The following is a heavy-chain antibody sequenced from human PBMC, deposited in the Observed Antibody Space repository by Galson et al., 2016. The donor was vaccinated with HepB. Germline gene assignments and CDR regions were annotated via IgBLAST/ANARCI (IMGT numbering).Heavy chain of an antibody. V-gene: IGHV1-2*02. CDR1: GYTFTDFF. D-gene: IGHD1-7*01. J-gene: IGHJ5*01. CDR2: INPKSGGT. CDR3: ARGRRVIGTFRNWFDS. Sequence: SVKVSCKASGYTFTDFFIHWVRQAPGQGLEWMGWINPKSGGTTYAQMVQGRVTMTRDTSINTASMELNRLSSDDTAVYFCARGRRVIGTFRNWFDSWGQGTLVTVSS.